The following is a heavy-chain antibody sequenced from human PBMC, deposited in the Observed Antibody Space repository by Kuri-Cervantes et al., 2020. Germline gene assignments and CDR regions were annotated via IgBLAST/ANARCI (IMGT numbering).Heavy chain of an antibody. Sequence: ASVKVSCKASGYTFTGYYMHWVRQAPGQGLEWMGWINPNSGGTNYAQKFQGRVTMTRDTSISTAYMELSRLRSDDTAVYYCARESLDFWSGYCTNYYYGMDVWGQGTTVTVSS. CDR3: ARESLDFWSGYCTNYYYGMDV. V-gene: IGHV1-2*02. CDR2: INPNSGGT. CDR1: GYTFTGYY. J-gene: IGHJ6*02. D-gene: IGHD3-3*01.